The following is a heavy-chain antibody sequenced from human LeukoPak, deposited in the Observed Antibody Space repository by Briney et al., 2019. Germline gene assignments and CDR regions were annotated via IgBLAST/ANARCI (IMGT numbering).Heavy chain of an antibody. V-gene: IGHV1-2*02. CDR2: INPNSGGT. CDR3: ARPRMEGGLDGY. CDR1: GYTFTGYY. Sequence: ASVKVSCKASGYTFTGYYMHWVRQAPGQGLEWMGWINPNSGGTNYEQKFQGRVTMTGDTSISTAYMELSRLRSDDTAVYYCARPRMEGGLDGYWGQGTLVTVSS. J-gene: IGHJ4*02. D-gene: IGHD3-16*01.